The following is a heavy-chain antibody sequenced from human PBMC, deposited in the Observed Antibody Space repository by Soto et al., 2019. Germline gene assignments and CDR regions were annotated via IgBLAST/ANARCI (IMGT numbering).Heavy chain of an antibody. CDR3: ARAGPGAGNHAFDI. CDR2: IIPIFGTA. CDR1: GGSFSSYA. Sequence: QVQLVQSGAEVKKPGSSVKVSCKASGGSFSSYAISWVRQAPVQGLEWMGGIIPIFGTATYAQKFQGRVTMIADKSTSTAYMELSSLRSEDTAVYYCARAGPGAGNHAFDIWGQGTLVTVSS. J-gene: IGHJ3*02. D-gene: IGHD6-19*01. V-gene: IGHV1-69*06.